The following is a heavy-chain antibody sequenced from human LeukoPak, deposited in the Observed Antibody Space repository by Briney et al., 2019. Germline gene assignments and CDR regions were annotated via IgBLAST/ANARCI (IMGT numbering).Heavy chain of an antibody. CDR1: GYTFTSYG. CDR2: INPSGGST. V-gene: IGHV1-46*01. J-gene: IGHJ3*02. CDR3: ARSRRWNDDGPHAFDI. D-gene: IGHD1-1*01. Sequence: ASVKVSCKASGYTFTSYGISWVRQAPGQGLEWMGIINPSGGSTSYAQKFQGRVTMTRDTSTSTVYMELSSLRSEGTAVYYCARSRRWNDDGPHAFDIWGQGTMVTVSS.